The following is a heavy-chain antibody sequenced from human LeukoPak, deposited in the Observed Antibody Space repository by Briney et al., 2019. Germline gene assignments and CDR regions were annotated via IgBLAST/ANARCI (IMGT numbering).Heavy chain of an antibody. CDR3: ARASNHCSSTSCSNPNDY. J-gene: IGHJ4*02. Sequence: GESLKISCKGSGYSFTSYWISWVRQMPGKGLEWMGRIDPSDSYTSYSPSFQGHVTISADKSISTAYLQWSSLKASDTAMYYCARASNHCSSTSCSNPNDYWGQGTLVTVSS. V-gene: IGHV5-10-1*01. CDR2: IDPSDSYT. CDR1: GYSFTSYW. D-gene: IGHD2-2*01.